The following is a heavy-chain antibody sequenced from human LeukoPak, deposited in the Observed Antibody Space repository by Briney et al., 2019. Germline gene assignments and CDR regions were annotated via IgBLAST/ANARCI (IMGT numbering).Heavy chain of an antibody. CDR2: IKQDGSEK. J-gene: IGHJ4*02. Sequence: PGGSLRLSCAASGFTFSSYWMSWVRQAPGKGLEWVANIKQDGSEKYYVDSVKGRFTISRDNAKNSLYLQMNSLRAEDTAVYYCARGPVRGPHNVDYWGQGTLVTVSS. V-gene: IGHV3-7*03. CDR3: ARGPVRGPHNVDY. CDR1: GFTFSSYW. D-gene: IGHD3-10*01.